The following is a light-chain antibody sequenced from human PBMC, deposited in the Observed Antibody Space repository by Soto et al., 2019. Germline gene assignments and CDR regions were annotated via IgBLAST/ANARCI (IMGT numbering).Light chain of an antibody. CDR3: QQRARWPST. CDR2: DAF. V-gene: IGKV3-11*01. Sequence: EIVLTHSPGTLSLSPWEWATLSFRASESVDRYVAWYQQKVGQAPRLLIYDAFTRATGVAARFSGSGSATDFTLTISSLEPDDFAVYYCQQRARWPSTFGPGTKVDIK. J-gene: IGKJ2*02. CDR1: ESVDRY.